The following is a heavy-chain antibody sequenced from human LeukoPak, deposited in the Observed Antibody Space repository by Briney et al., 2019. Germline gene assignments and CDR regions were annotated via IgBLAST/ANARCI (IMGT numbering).Heavy chain of an antibody. Sequence: ASVKVSCKASGGTFSSYAISWVRQAPGQGLEWMGRIIPILGIANYAQKFQGRVTITADKSTSTAYMELNSLRAEDTAVYHCAKDLTTGTLSFDYWGQGTLVTVSS. CDR1: GGTFSSYA. CDR3: AKDLTTGTLSFDY. V-gene: IGHV1-69*04. J-gene: IGHJ4*02. D-gene: IGHD1-1*01. CDR2: IIPILGIA.